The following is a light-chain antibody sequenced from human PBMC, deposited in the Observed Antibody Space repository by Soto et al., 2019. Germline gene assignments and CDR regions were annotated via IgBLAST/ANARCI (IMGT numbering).Light chain of an antibody. Sequence: QSALTQPASVSVSPGQSITISCTGTSSDVGGYHYVSWYQQHPGKAPKVMIYDVSKRPSGISNRFSGSKSGNTASLTISGLQVEDEAEYYCSSYTSGSTRVVFGGGTKLTVL. J-gene: IGLJ2*01. CDR1: SSDVGGYHY. CDR2: DVS. CDR3: SSYTSGSTRVV. V-gene: IGLV2-14*03.